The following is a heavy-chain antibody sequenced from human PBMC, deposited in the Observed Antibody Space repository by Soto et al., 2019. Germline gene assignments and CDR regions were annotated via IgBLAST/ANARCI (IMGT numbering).Heavy chain of an antibody. V-gene: IGHV4-30-2*01. J-gene: IGHJ4*02. CDR1: GDSVSNGGYS. D-gene: IGHD3-16*01. Sequence: QLQLQESGSGLVTPSQTLSLTCTVAGDSVSNGGYSWNWIRQPPGKGLEWIAYINDNGDTLYHPSLRSRVTISLDRSKNQFSLRLSSVTAADTAVYYGARERYGGGEFDYWGRGMLVTVSS. CDR3: ARERYGGGEFDY. CDR2: INDNGDT.